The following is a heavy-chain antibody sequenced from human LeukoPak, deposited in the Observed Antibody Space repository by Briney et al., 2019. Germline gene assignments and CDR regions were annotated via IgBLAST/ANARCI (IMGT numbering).Heavy chain of an antibody. CDR3: ARVSPLYSYGPGYFDY. Sequence: SETLSLTCTVSGGSISSGGYYWSWIRQHPGKGLEWIGYIYYSGSTYYNPSLKSRVTISVDTSKNQFSLKLSSVTAADTAVYYCARVSPLYSYGPGYFDYWGQGTLVTVSS. CDR1: GGSISSGGYY. D-gene: IGHD5-18*01. J-gene: IGHJ4*02. V-gene: IGHV4-31*03. CDR2: IYYSGST.